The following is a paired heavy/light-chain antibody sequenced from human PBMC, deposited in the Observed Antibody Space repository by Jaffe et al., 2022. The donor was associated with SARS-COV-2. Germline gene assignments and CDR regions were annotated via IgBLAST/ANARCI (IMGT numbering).Light chain of an antibody. Sequence: QSALTQPASVSGSPGQSITISCTGTSSDVGGYNYVSWYQQHPGKAPKLMIYEVSNRPSGVPDRFSGSKSGNTASLTISGLQAEDEADYYCSSYTSSSTHYVFGTGTKVTVL. J-gene: IGLJ1*01. V-gene: IGLV2-14*01. CDR2: EVS. CDR3: SSYTSSSTHYV. CDR1: SSDVGGYNY.
Heavy chain of an antibody. Sequence: QVQLQESGPGLVKPSETLSLTCTVSGGSISSYYWSWIRQPPGKGLEWIGYIYYSGSTNYNPSLKSRVTISVDTSKNQFSLKLSSVTAADTAVYYCARGSSSGWYSPAYYYYYGMDVWGQGTTVTVSS. CDR2: IYYSGST. J-gene: IGHJ6*02. CDR1: GGSISSYY. V-gene: IGHV4-59*01. D-gene: IGHD6-19*01. CDR3: ARGSSSGWYSPAYYYYYGMDV.